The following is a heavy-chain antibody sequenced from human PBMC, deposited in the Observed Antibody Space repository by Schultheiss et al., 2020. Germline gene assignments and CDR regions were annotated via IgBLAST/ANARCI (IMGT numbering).Heavy chain of an antibody. Sequence: SETLSLTCTVSGGSVSSGSYYWSWILQPPGKGLEWIGYIYYSGSTNHNPSLKSRVTISVDTSKNQFSLKLSSVTAANTAVYYCARHDYGDQHDAFDIWGQGTMVTVSS. D-gene: IGHD4-17*01. CDR1: GGSVSSGSYY. J-gene: IGHJ3*02. V-gene: IGHV4-61*01. CDR2: IYYSGST. CDR3: ARHDYGDQHDAFDI.